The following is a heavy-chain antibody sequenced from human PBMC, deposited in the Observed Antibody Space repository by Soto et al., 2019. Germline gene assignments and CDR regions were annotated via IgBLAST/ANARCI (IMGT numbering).Heavy chain of an antibody. J-gene: IGHJ4*02. CDR1: GFPFSDST. CDR3: ARGRSASSDFDS. D-gene: IGHD3-10*01. Sequence: PGGSLSLSCAASGFPFSDSTIHWVRQAPGKGLEWVSVVYSGGTTYYADSVRGRFTISRDNSKSTLFLQMNSLRAEDTAVYYCARGRSASSDFDSWGQGTLVTVSS. V-gene: IGHV3-66*01. CDR2: VYSGGTT.